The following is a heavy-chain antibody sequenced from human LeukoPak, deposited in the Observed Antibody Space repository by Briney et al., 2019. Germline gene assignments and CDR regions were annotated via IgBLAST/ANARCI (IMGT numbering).Heavy chain of an antibody. CDR1: GFKFSNFA. CDR3: ARAIAAAASY. CDR2: INQDGSKK. D-gene: IGHD6-13*01. Sequence: GGSLRLSCAASGFKFSNFAMNWVRQAPGKGLEWVANINQDGSKKYYVDSVKGRFTISRDDAKNLVHLQMNSLRAEDSGVYYCARAIAAAASYWGQGTLVTVSS. J-gene: IGHJ4*02. V-gene: IGHV3-7*04.